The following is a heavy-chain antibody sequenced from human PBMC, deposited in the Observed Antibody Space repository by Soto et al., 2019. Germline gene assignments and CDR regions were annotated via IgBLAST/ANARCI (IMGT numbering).Heavy chain of an antibody. CDR1: GGSISSYY. J-gene: IGHJ6*02. CDR3: ARQQLTGSYYYYYGMDV. Sequence: PSETLSLTCTVSGGSISSYYWSWIRQPPGKGLEWIGYIYYSGSTNYNPSLKSRVTISVDTSKNQFSLKLSSVTAADTAVYYCARQQLTGSYYYYYGMDVWGQGITVTVSS. D-gene: IGHD5-18*01. CDR2: IYYSGST. V-gene: IGHV4-59*01.